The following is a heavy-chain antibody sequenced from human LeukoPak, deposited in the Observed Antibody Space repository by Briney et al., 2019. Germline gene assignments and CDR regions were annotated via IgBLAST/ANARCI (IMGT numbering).Heavy chain of an antibody. V-gene: IGHV1-46*01. CDR3: ARYGFSTVWQGGWHAFDI. Sequence: GASVKVSCKASGYTFTSYYIHWVRQAPGQGLEWMGIINPTTGDTTYAQKFQGRLTMTRDMSTSTVYMELSSLTSEDTAVFYSARYGFSTVWQGGWHAFDIWGQGTVVTVSS. CDR2: INPTTGDT. D-gene: IGHD6-13*01. J-gene: IGHJ3*02. CDR1: GYTFTSYY.